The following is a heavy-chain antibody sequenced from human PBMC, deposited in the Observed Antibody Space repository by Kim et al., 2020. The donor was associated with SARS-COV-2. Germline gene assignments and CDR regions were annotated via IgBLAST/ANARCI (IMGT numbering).Heavy chain of an antibody. D-gene: IGHD3-22*01. Sequence: SETLSLTCAVYGGSFSGYYWSWIRQPPGKGLEWIGEINHSGSTNYNPSLKSRVTISVDTSKNQFSLKLSSVTAADTAVYYCARAGPGDSSGWYYFDYWGQGTLVTVSS. CDR2: INHSGST. V-gene: IGHV4-34*01. CDR1: GGSFSGYY. CDR3: ARAGPGDSSGWYYFDY. J-gene: IGHJ4*02.